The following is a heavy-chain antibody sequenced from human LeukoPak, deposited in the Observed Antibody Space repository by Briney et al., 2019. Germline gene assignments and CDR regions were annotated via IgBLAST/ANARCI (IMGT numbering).Heavy chain of an antibody. CDR1: GGSISSYY. D-gene: IGHD3-10*01. CDR2: IYYSGST. V-gene: IGHV4-59*12. Sequence: KPSETLSLTCTVSGGSISSYYWSWIRQPPGKGLEWIGYIYYSGSTNYNPSLKSRVTISVDTSKNQFSLKLSSVTAADTAVYYCARGGTLYNNNYWGQGTLVTVSS. J-gene: IGHJ4*02. CDR3: ARGGTLYNNNY.